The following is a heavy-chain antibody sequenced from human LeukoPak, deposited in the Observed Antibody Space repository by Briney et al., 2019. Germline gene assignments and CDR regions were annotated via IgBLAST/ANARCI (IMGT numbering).Heavy chain of an antibody. CDR2: IRGSGGST. Sequence: PGGSLRLSCAASGFTFSSYAMSWVRQAPGKGLEGVSAIRGSGGSTYYADSVKGRFTISRDNSKNTLYLQMNSLRAEDTAVYYCAKDRSITMVRGVITHFDYWGQGTLVTVSS. V-gene: IGHV3-23*01. CDR3: AKDRSITMVRGVITHFDY. CDR1: GFTFSSYA. J-gene: IGHJ4*02. D-gene: IGHD3-10*01.